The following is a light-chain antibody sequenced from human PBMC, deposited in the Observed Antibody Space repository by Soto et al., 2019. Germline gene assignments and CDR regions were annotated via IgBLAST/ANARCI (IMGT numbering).Light chain of an antibody. V-gene: IGLV1-36*01. CDR2: YDD. J-gene: IGLJ1*01. CDR3: GTWDSSLSAHV. CDR1: SSNIGNNA. Sequence: QSVLTQPPSVSEAPRQRVTISCSGSSSNIGNNAVNWYQQLPGKAPKLLIYYDDLLPSGVSDRLSGSKSGTSATLGITGLQTGDEADYYCGTWDSSLSAHVFATGTKVTVL.